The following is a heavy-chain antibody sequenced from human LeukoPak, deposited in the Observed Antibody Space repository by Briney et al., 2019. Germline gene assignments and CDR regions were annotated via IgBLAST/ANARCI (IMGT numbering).Heavy chain of an antibody. V-gene: IGHV1-46*01. CDR3: AREDVVLVDAVRYYYYGMDV. Sequence: ASVKVPCKASGYTFTGYYMHWVRQAPGQGLEWMGIINPSGGGTSYAQKFQDRVTMTRDTSTSTVYMELSSLKSEDTAVYYCAREDVVLVDAVRYYYYGMDVWGQGTTVTVSS. CDR1: GYTFTGYY. CDR2: INPSGGGT. J-gene: IGHJ6*02. D-gene: IGHD2-8*01.